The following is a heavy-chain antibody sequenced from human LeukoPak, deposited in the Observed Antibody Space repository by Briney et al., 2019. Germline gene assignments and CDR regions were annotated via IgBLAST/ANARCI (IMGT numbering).Heavy chain of an antibody. CDR2: IHFGGNT. D-gene: IGHD2-2*03. V-gene: IGHV4-39*02. Sequence: PSETLSLTCTVSGGSISTSSYYWGWIRQPPEKGLEWIGSIHFGGNTYYSPSLKSRVTISVDTSKNQFSLKLNSVTAADTAVYYCARDGSHWGQGTLVTVSS. CDR1: GGSISTSSYY. J-gene: IGHJ4*02. CDR3: ARDGSH.